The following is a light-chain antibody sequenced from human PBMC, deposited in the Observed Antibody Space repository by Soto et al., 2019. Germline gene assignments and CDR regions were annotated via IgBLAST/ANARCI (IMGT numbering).Light chain of an antibody. V-gene: IGKV2-30*01. CDR2: KVS. Sequence: DVVMTQSTLSLPVTLGQPASISCRSSQSLVYSDGNTYLTWFQQRPGQSPRRLIYKVSNRDSVVLDRFGSSGSGADFTLRISSVEAEDVGVYYCMQGTPCPPYSFGHATKLEIQ. CDR3: MQGTPCPPYS. CDR1: QSLVYSDGNTY. J-gene: IGKJ2*01.